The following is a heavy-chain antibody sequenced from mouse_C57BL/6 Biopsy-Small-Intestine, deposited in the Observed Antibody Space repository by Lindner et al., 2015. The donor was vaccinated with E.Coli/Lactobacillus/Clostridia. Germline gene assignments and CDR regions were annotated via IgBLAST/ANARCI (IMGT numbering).Heavy chain of an antibody. V-gene: IGHV1-9*01. Sequence: VQLQESGAELMKPGASVKLSCKATGYTFTGYWIEWVKQRPGHGLEWIGKISPGSGSTNYNEKFKGKATFTADTFSNTAYMQLSSLTTEDSAIYYCARRVVARGYYFDYWGQGTTLTVSS. CDR2: ISPGSGST. D-gene: IGHD1-1*01. CDR1: GYTFTGYW. CDR3: ARRVVARGYYFDY. J-gene: IGHJ2*01.